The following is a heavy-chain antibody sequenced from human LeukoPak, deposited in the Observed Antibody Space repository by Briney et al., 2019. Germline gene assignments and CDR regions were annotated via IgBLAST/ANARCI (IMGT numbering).Heavy chain of an antibody. Sequence: PGGSLRLSCAASGFTFSSYAMSWVRPAPGKGLEWVSAISGSSSSTYYTDSVKGRFTISRDNSKNTLYLQMNGLRAEDTAVYYCAKRGTAMVQIDYWGQGTLVTVSS. D-gene: IGHD5-18*01. J-gene: IGHJ4*02. CDR1: GFTFSSYA. CDR3: AKRGTAMVQIDY. CDR2: ISGSSSST. V-gene: IGHV3-23*01.